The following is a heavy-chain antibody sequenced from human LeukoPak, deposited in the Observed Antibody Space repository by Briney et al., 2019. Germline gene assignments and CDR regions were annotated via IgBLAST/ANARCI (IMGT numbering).Heavy chain of an antibody. Sequence: PGGSLRLSCAASGFTFSSYGMHWVRQAPGKGLEWVAFIRYDGSNKYYADSVKGRFTISRDNSKNTLYLQMHSLRVEDTAVYYCAGNHSSSSPFDYWGQGTLDTVSS. V-gene: IGHV3-30*02. CDR1: GFTFSSYG. CDR3: AGNHSSSSPFDY. D-gene: IGHD6-6*01. CDR2: IRYDGSNK. J-gene: IGHJ4*02.